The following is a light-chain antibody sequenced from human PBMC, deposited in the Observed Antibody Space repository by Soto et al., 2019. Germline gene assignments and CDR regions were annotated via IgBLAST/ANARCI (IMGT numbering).Light chain of an antibody. CDR1: QSVLYSSNNKNY. Sequence: DIVMTQSPDSLAVSLGERATINCKPSQSVLYSSNNKNYLAWYLQRPGQPPKLLIYWASTRESGVPDRFSGSGSGTDFTLTISSLQAEDVAVYYCQQYYSTPPTFGGGTKVEIE. CDR2: WAS. CDR3: QQYYSTPPT. J-gene: IGKJ4*01. V-gene: IGKV4-1*01.